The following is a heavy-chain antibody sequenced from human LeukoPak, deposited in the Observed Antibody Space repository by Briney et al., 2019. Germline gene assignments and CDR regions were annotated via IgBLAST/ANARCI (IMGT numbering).Heavy chain of an antibody. CDR3: ARDPNVLGITPYYFDF. Sequence: GGSLRLSCAASGFTFSSYWMHWVRQAPGKGLVWLSRINGDGYSISYADSVKGRFTISRDNAKNSLFLKTDTLRGDDTGIYYCARDPNVLGITPYYFDFWGQGTLVTVSS. CDR1: GFTFSSYW. V-gene: IGHV3-74*01. J-gene: IGHJ4*02. CDR2: INGDGYSI. D-gene: IGHD3-10*02.